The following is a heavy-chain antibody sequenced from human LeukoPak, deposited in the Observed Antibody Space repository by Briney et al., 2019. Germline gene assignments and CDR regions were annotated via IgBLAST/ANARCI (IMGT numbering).Heavy chain of an antibody. CDR3: ARDYYDGSGYWAY. V-gene: IGHV3-66*01. CDR2: IYSGGST. D-gene: IGHD3-22*01. J-gene: IGHJ4*02. CDR1: GFTVSRYY. Sequence: GGSLRLSCAASGFTVSRYYMSWVRQAPGRGLEWVSVIYSGGSTYYADSVKGRFTISRDNSKNTLYLQMNSLRAEDTAVFYCARDYYDGSGYWAYWGQGTLVTVSS.